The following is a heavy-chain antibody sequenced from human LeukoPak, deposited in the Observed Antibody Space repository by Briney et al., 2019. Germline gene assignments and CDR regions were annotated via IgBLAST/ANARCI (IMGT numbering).Heavy chain of an antibody. D-gene: IGHD3-10*01. V-gene: IGHV3-21*01. Sequence: PGRSVRLSCAASGFTFSSYSMNWVRQAPGKGLEWVSSISSSSSYIYYADSVKGRFTISRDNAKNSLYLQMNSLRAEDTALYYCASVDYYGSGNYYNDVDYWGQGTLVTVSS. CDR1: GFTFSSYS. CDR2: ISSSSSYI. CDR3: ASVDYYGSGNYYNDVDY. J-gene: IGHJ4*02.